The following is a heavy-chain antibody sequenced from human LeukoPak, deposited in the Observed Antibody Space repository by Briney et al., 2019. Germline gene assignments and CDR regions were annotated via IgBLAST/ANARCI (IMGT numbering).Heavy chain of an antibody. J-gene: IGHJ3*02. CDR1: GYNFATFW. Sequence: GESLKISCKGSGYNFATFWIGWVRQMPGKDLEWMGIIYPGDSDTRYSPSFQGQVTISADKSISTAYLQWSSLKASDTAMYYCARRLKLYDILTGSVVAFDIWGQGTMVTVSS. D-gene: IGHD3-9*01. CDR3: ARRLKLYDILTGSVVAFDI. CDR2: IYPGDSDT. V-gene: IGHV5-51*01.